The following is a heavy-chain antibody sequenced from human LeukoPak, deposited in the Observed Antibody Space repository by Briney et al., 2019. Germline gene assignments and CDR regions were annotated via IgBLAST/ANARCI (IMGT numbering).Heavy chain of an antibody. V-gene: IGHV3-9*01. CDR2: ISWNSGSI. J-gene: IGHJ4*02. CDR3: AKEGDVEMATIPPYYFDY. D-gene: IGHD5-24*01. CDR1: GFTFDDYA. Sequence: GGSLRLPCAASGFTFDDYAMHWVRQAPGKGLEWVSGISWNSGSIGYADSVKGRFTISRDNAKNSLYLQMNSLRAEDTALYYCAKEGDVEMATIPPYYFDYWGQGTLVTVSS.